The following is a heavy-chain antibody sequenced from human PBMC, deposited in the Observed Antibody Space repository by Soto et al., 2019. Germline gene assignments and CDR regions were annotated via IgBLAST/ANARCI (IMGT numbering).Heavy chain of an antibody. D-gene: IGHD3-3*01. Sequence: ASVKVSCKASGYTFTSYGISWVRQAPGQGLEWMGWISAYNGNTNYAQKLQGRVTMTKDTSTSTAYMELRSLRSDDTAVYYCARVPRQYYDFWSGYPTPDWFDTWGQVPMVTVSS. V-gene: IGHV1-18*01. CDR3: ARVPRQYYDFWSGYPTPDWFDT. CDR2: ISAYNGNT. CDR1: GYTFTSYG. J-gene: IGHJ5*02.